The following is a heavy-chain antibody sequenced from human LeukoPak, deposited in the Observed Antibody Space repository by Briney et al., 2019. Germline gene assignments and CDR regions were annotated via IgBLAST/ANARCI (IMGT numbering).Heavy chain of an antibody. Sequence: ASVKVSCKASGFTFTSSAIQWVRQARGQRLEWIGWIVVGSGNTNYAQKFQERITITRDMSTSTAYMELSSLRSGDTAVYYCAAGYNNYDSRRPSFDYWGQGTLVTVSS. CDR3: AAGYNNYDSRRPSFDY. CDR2: IVVGSGNT. CDR1: GFTFTSSA. V-gene: IGHV1-58*02. D-gene: IGHD3-22*01. J-gene: IGHJ4*02.